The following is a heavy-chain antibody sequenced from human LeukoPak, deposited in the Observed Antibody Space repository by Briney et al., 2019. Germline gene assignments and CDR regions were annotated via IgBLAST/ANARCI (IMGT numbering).Heavy chain of an antibody. Sequence: GGSLRLSCAASGFSFSDYAMAWVRQTPGKGLEWVSGITGSGDATYYTDSVKGRFTISRDNSKNTLYLQMNSLRAEDTALYYCWKDGLYYDLSTHIYYFDYWGQGTLVAVSS. CDR2: ITGSGDAT. CDR1: GFSFSDYA. CDR3: WKDGLYYDLSTHIYYFDY. V-gene: IGHV3-23*01. J-gene: IGHJ4*02. D-gene: IGHD3-16*01.